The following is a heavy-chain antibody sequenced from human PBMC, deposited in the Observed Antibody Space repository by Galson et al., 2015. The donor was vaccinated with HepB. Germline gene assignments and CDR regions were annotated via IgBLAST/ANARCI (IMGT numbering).Heavy chain of an antibody. Sequence: QSGAEVKKLGESLKISCKGSGYSFTSDWIGWVRQMPGQGLEWIGIIYPGDSDTRYSPSFQGQVTISADKSISTAYLQWSSLKASDTAMYYCARLPYYYDSSGYAFDIWGQGTMVTVSS. CDR2: IYPGDSDT. CDR1: GYSFTSDW. D-gene: IGHD3-22*01. J-gene: IGHJ3*02. CDR3: ARLPYYYDSSGYAFDI. V-gene: IGHV5-51*03.